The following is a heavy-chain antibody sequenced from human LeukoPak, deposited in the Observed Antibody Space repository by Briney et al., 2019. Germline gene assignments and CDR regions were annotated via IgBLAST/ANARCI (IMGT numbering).Heavy chain of an antibody. V-gene: IGHV4-4*09. CDR2: IYTSGST. J-gene: IGHJ4*02. CDR3: ARQVPTVVTQHFDY. Sequence: SETLSLTCTVSGGSISSYYWSWIRQPPGKGLEWIGYIYTSGSTNYNPSLKSRVTISVDTSKNQFSLKLSSVTAADTAVYYCARQVPTVVTQHFDYWGQGTLVTVSS. CDR1: GGSISSYY. D-gene: IGHD4-23*01.